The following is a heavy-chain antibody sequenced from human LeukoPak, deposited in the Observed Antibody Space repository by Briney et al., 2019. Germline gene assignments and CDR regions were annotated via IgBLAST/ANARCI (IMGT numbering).Heavy chain of an antibody. V-gene: IGHV4-59*01. J-gene: IGHJ4*02. CDR3: ARETYSSGWYVDY. CDR2: IYYSGST. CDR1: GDSISNYY. D-gene: IGHD6-19*01. Sequence: SETLSLTCTVSGDSISNYYWNWIRQPPGKGLEWIGYIYYSGSTNYNPSLKSRVTISVDTSKNQFSLKLNSVTAADTAVYYCARETYSSGWYVDYWGQGTLVTVSS.